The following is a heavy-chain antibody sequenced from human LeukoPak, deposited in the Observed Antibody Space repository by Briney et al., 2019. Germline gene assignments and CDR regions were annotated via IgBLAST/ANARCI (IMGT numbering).Heavy chain of an antibody. Sequence: ASVKVSCEASGYTFTVYYIHWVRQAPGQGLEWMGWINPNSGATNSAQKFQGRVTMTRDTSISTVYMELSGLRSDDTAFYYCARSWYDSSGYSDHWGQGTLVTVSS. D-gene: IGHD3-22*01. V-gene: IGHV1-2*02. CDR3: ARSWYDSSGYSDH. J-gene: IGHJ5*02. CDR1: GYTFTVYY. CDR2: INPNSGAT.